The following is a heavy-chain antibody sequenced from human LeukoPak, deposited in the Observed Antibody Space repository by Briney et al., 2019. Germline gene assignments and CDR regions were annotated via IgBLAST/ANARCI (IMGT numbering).Heavy chain of an antibody. CDR2: INPNSGGT. CDR1: GYTFTGYY. J-gene: IGHJ4*02. V-gene: IGHV1-2*06. Sequence: GASVKVSCKASGYTFTGYYMHWVRQAPGQGLEWMGRINPNSGGTNYAQKFQGRVTMTRDTSISTAYMELSRLRSDDTAVYYCARDFGSGWTFSDYWGQGTLVTVSS. D-gene: IGHD6-19*01. CDR3: ARDFGSGWTFSDY.